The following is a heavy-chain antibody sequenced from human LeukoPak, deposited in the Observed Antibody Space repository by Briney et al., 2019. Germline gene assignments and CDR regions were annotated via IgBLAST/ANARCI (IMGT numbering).Heavy chain of an antibody. Sequence: SETLSLTCTVSGGSISSYYWSWIRQPPGKGLEWIGYIYYSGSTNYNPSLKSRVTISVDTSKNQFSLKLSSVTAADTAVYYCARVPVLRYYYYYFDYWGQGTLVTVSS. CDR3: ARVPVLRYYYYYFDY. J-gene: IGHJ4*02. CDR1: GGSISSYY. CDR2: IYYSGST. D-gene: IGHD2/OR15-2a*01. V-gene: IGHV4-59*01.